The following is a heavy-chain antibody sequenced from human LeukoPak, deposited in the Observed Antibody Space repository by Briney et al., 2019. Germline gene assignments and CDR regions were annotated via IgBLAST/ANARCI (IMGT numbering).Heavy chain of an antibody. V-gene: IGHV6-1*01. CDR2: TYYRSKWYN. CDR1: GDSVSSSSSA. CDR3: AREGSEGYLFDY. D-gene: IGHD5-18*01. Sequence: SQTLSLTCAISGDSVSSSSSAWSWIRQSPSRGLEWLGRTYYRSKWYNDYAVSVKSRITINPDTSKNQFSLQLNSMTPEDTAVYYCAREGSEGYLFDYWGQGTLVTVSS. J-gene: IGHJ4*02.